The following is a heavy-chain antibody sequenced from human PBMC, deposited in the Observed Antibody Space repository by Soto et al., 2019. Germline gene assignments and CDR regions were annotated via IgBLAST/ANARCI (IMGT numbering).Heavy chain of an antibody. CDR1: GYSFTDYH. V-gene: IGHV1-2*04. CDR3: ARGDSTDCSNGVCSFFYNHDMDV. D-gene: IGHD2-8*01. J-gene: IGHJ6*02. CDR2: INLKSGGT. Sequence: GASVKVSCKASGYSFTDYHIHWVRQAPGQGLEWLGRINLKSGGTSTAQKFQGWVTMTTDTSISTASMELTRLTSDDTAIYYCARGDSTDCSNGVCSFFYNHDMDVWGQGTTVTVSS.